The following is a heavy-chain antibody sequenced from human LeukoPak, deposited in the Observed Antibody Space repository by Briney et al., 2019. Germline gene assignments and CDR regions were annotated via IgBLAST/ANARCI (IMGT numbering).Heavy chain of an antibody. J-gene: IGHJ4*02. CDR2: ITWGGGST. V-gene: IGHV3-43*01. D-gene: IGHD1-1*01. CDR1: GFTFDDYT. Sequence: GGSLRLSCAASGFTFDDYTMHWVRQAPGKGLEWVSLITWGGGSTYYADSVKGRFTISRDNSKNSLYLQMNSLRVEDTAVYYCTRDQLAGGQGTLVTVSS. CDR3: TRDQLA.